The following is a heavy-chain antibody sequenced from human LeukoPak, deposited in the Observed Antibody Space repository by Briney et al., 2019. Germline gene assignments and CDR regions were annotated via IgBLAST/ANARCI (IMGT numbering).Heavy chain of an antibody. CDR2: ISGSGGST. CDR1: GFTFSTYV. D-gene: IGHD5-24*01. Sequence: GGSLRLSCAASGFTFSTYVMSWVRQAPGKGLEWVSGISGSGGSTYYADSVKGRFTISRDISKNTLYVQMDSLRVEDTAVYYCAKGPRKATKTPPGQWGQGTLVTVSS. V-gene: IGHV3-23*01. J-gene: IGHJ4*02. CDR3: AKGPRKATKTPPGQ.